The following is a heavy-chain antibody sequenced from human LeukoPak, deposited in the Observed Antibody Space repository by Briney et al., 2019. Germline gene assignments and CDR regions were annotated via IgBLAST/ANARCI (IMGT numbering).Heavy chain of an antibody. CDR1: GGSISSYY. CDR3: ARHSGAAAFDY. J-gene: IGHJ4*02. Sequence: SETLSLTCTVSGGSISSYYWSWIRQPPGKGLEWIGYIYTSGSTNYNPSLKSRVTISVDTSKYQFSLKLSSVTAADTAVYYCARHSGAAAFDYWGQGTLVTVSS. V-gene: IGHV4-4*09. CDR2: IYTSGST. D-gene: IGHD6-13*01.